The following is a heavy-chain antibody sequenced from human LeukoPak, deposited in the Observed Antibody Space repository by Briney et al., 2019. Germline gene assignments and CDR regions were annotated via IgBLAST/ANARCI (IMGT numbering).Heavy chain of an antibody. CDR3: ARDRGDYNHNFDY. CDR2: IWYDGSQK. Sequence: GGSLRFSCAVSGFTFRNAGMHWVRQAPGKGLEWVAVIWYDGSQKYYADSVKGRFTISRDNSKNMLYLHMNSLRAEDTAVYFCARDRGDYNHNFDYWGQGTLVTVSS. CDR1: GFTFRNAG. D-gene: IGHD4-17*01. J-gene: IGHJ4*02. V-gene: IGHV3-33*01.